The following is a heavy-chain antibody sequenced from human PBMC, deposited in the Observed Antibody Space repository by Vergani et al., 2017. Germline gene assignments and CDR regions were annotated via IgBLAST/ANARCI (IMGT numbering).Heavy chain of an antibody. V-gene: IGHV3-30*02. D-gene: IGHD3-3*01. CDR1: GFTFSDYG. CDR3: ARDEKRGYYASELPY. Sequence: QVHLVESGGGVVQPGGSLRLSCAASGFTFSDYGVHWVRQAPGKGLEWVAFIRIDGSEQYYADSVKGRFTVSRDNSKYTLYLQIHSLRPEDTALYYCARDEKRGYYASELPYWGQGTLVTVSS. CDR2: IRIDGSEQ. J-gene: IGHJ4*02.